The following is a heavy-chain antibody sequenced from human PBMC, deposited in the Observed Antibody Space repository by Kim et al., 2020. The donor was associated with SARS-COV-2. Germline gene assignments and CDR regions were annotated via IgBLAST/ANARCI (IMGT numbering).Heavy chain of an antibody. CDR3: AKEGLGWWELLDFPYYFDY. CDR1: GFTFSSYA. Sequence: GGSLRLSCAASGFTFSSYAMSWVRQAPGKGLEWVSAISGSGGSTYYADSVKGRFTISRDNSKNTLYLQMNSLRAEDTAVYYCAKEGLGWWELLDFPYYFDYWGQGTLVTVSS. V-gene: IGHV3-23*01. CDR2: ISGSGGST. D-gene: IGHD1-26*01. J-gene: IGHJ4*02.